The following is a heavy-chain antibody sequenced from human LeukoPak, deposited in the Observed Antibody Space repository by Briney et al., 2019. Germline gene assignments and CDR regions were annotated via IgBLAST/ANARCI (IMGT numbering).Heavy chain of an antibody. D-gene: IGHD3-22*01. J-gene: IGHJ1*01. V-gene: IGHV4-39*07. CDR1: GGSISSGTYY. Sequence: SETLSLTCTVSGGSISSGTYYWGWIRQSPGKGLEWIGIIYHSGSTYYNLSLKSRVTISIDTSKNQFSLKLSSVTAADTAVYLCARGRSDPYNSSGEWRPLAHWAQSPLVPVSS. CDR3: ARGRSDPYNSSGEWRPLAH. CDR2: IYHSGST.